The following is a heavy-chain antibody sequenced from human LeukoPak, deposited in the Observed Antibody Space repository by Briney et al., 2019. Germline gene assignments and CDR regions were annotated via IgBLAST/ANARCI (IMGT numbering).Heavy chain of an antibody. V-gene: IGHV3-23*01. D-gene: IGHD2-15*01. CDR2: ISGSGGST. CDR3: AKSLENCSGGSCYHAWGVFDY. Sequence: GGSLRLSCAASGFTFSYYGMNWVRQAPGKGLEWVSAISGSGGSTCYADSVKGRFTISRDNSKNTLYLQMNSLRAEDTAVYYCAKSLENCSGGSCYHAWGVFDYWGQGTLVTVSS. CDR1: GFTFSYYG. J-gene: IGHJ4*02.